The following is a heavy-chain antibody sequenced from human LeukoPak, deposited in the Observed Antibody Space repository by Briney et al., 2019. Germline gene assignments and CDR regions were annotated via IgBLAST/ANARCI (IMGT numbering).Heavy chain of an antibody. CDR1: GYLFTSYW. CDR2: IDPSDSYT. V-gene: IGHV5-10-1*01. J-gene: IGHJ4*02. D-gene: IGHD6-13*01. CDR3: ARSEVINIAAAADY. Sequence: PGESLGISCKGSGYLFTSYWISRVRPMPGKGLEWMGRIDPSDSYTNYSPSSQGHDTISADKSISTAYLQWSSLKASDTAMYYCARSEVINIAAAADYWGQGTLVSVSS.